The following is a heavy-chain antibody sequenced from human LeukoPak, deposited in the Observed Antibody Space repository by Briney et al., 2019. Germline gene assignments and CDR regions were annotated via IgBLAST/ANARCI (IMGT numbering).Heavy chain of an antibody. D-gene: IGHD2-2*01. J-gene: IGHJ4*02. CDR3: ARGRRYCSSTSCLGTLFDY. V-gene: IGHV4-59*12. CDR2: IYYSGST. Sequence: SETLSLTCTVSGDSMSNYYWSWIRQPPGKGLEWIGNIYYSGSTNYNPSLKSRVTMSVDTSKNQFSLKLSSVTAADTAVYYCARGRRYCSSTSCLGTLFDYWGQGTLVTVSS. CDR1: GDSMSNYY.